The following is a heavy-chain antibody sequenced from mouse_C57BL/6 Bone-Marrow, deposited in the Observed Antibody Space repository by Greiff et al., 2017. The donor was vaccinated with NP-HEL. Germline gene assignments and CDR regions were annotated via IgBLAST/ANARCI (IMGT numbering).Heavy chain of an antibody. CDR3: ARGWYYSDD. CDR2: IYPRSGNT. D-gene: IGHD2-3*01. J-gene: IGHJ2*01. Sequence: QVQLKESGAELARPGASVKLSCKASGYTFTSSGISWVKQRTGQGLEWIGEIYPRSGNTYYNEKFKGKATLTADKSSSTAYMELRSLTSEDAAVYFCARGWYYSDDWGQGTTLTVSS. V-gene: IGHV1-81*01. CDR1: GYTFTSSG.